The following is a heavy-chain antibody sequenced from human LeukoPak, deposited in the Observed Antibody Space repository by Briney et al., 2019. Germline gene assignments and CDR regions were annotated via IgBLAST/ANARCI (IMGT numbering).Heavy chain of an antibody. Sequence: SETLSLTCSVSGGSFSSSGYYWSWIRQHPGKGLEWIGYIYYSGSTYYNPSLKSRVTISVDTSKNQFSLKLSSVTAADTAVYYCARGETIFGVVYGMDVWGQGTTVTVSS. D-gene: IGHD3-3*01. CDR2: IYYSGST. V-gene: IGHV4-31*03. CDR3: ARGETIFGVVYGMDV. J-gene: IGHJ6*02. CDR1: GGSFSSSGYY.